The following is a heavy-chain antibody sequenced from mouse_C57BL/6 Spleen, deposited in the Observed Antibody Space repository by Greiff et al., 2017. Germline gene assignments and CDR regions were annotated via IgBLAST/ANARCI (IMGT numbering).Heavy chain of an antibody. CDR3: TKDRCEGYYEGIAY. J-gene: IGHJ3*01. CDR1: GFTFSSYA. CDR2: ISSGGDYI. Sequence: EVKVEEPGEGLVKPGGSLKLSCAASGFTFSSYAMSWVRQTPEKRLEWVAYISSGGDYIYYADTVKGRFTLTGDNATNTPYMQLSSLTSEETAMYYCTKDRCEGYYEGIAYWGQGTLVTVSA. V-gene: IGHV5-9-1*02. D-gene: IGHD2-3*01.